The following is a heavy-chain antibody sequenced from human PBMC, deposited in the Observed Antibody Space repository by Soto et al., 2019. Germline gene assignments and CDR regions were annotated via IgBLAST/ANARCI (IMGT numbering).Heavy chain of an antibody. D-gene: IGHD2-15*01. CDR2: IYYSGST. Sequence: SETLSLTCTVSGGSISSFYWSWIRQPPGKGLEWIGYIYYSGSTNYNPSLKSRVTISVDTSKNQFSLKLSSVTAADTAVYYCASCSGGSCYGFDYWGQVTLVTVPQ. CDR3: ASCSGGSCYGFDY. CDR1: GGSISSFY. J-gene: IGHJ4*02. V-gene: IGHV4-59*01.